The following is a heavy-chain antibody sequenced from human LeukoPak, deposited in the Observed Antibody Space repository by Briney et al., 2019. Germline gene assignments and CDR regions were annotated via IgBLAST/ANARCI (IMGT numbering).Heavy chain of an antibody. V-gene: IGHV4-59*08. CDR3: ARRGYSTGWYYFDY. Sequence: SETLSLTCTVSGGSISSYYWSWIRQPPGKGLEWIGYTYSSGSTNYNPSLESRVTISVDTSKNQFSLKLSSVTAADTAVYYCARRGYSTGWYYFDYWGQGTLVTVSS. CDR2: TYSSGST. J-gene: IGHJ4*02. CDR1: GGSISSYY. D-gene: IGHD6-19*01.